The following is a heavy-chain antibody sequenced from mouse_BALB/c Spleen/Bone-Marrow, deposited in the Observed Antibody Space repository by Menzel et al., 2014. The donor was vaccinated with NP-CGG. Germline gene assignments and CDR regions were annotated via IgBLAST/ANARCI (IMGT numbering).Heavy chain of an antibody. Sequence: DVKLVESGGDLVKPGGSLKLPCAASGFTFSSYGMSWVRQTPDKRLEWVATINSGGVNTYYIDSVKGRFTISRDNAKNTLYLQMSSLKSEDTAMYHCARRGNWDGRAAMDYWGQGTSVTVSS. CDR1: GFTFSSYG. CDR2: INSGGVNT. V-gene: IGHV5-6*02. J-gene: IGHJ4*01. CDR3: ARRGNWDGRAAMDY. D-gene: IGHD4-1*01.